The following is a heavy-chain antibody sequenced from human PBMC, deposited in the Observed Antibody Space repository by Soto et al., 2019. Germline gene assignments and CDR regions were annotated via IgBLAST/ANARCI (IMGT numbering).Heavy chain of an antibody. CDR1: GFTFSSDS. CDR2: ISSSSSTI. Sequence: EVQLVESGGGLVQPGGSLRLSCAASGFTFSSDSMNWVRQAPGKGLEWVSYISSSSSTIYYADSVKGRFTISRDNAKNPLYLQMNRLRDEDTAVYYCARSPLGQQLVSWLELLDYWGQGTLVTVCS. D-gene: IGHD6-13*01. V-gene: IGHV3-48*02. CDR3: ARSPLGQQLVSWLELLDY. J-gene: IGHJ4*02.